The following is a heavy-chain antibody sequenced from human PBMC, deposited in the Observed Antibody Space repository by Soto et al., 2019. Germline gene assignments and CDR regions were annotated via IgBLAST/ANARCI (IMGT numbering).Heavy chain of an antibody. CDR2: LYNVDGS. D-gene: IGHD1-1*01. CDR3: ATWHEREHAFDV. Sequence: DVQLVETGGGLIQPGESLRLSCAAFGLTISGKKYVAWVRQAPGMGLEWVSALYNVDGSFYADSVTGRFTTSSDSSTTTVYLQMNDLRPDDTAVYYCATWHEREHAFDVWGQGTTVTISS. J-gene: IGHJ3*01. CDR1: GLTISGKKY. V-gene: IGHV3-53*02.